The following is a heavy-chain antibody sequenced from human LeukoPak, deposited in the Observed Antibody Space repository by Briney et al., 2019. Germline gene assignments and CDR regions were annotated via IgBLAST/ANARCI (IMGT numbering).Heavy chain of an antibody. CDR3: ARDEDYAGGFDY. D-gene: IGHD4-17*01. CDR2: FYYSGST. CDR1: GGSISSYY. V-gene: IGHV4-59*01. Sequence: SETLSLTCTVSGGSISSYYWSWIRQPPGKGLEWIGYFYYSGSTNYNPSLKSRVTISVDTSKNQFSLKLSSVTAADTAVYYCARDEDYAGGFDYWGQGTLVTVSS. J-gene: IGHJ4*02.